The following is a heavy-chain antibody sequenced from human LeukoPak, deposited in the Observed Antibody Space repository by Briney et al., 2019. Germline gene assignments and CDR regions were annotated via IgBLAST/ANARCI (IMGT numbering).Heavy chain of an antibody. J-gene: IGHJ4*02. D-gene: IGHD4-17*01. Sequence: GGSLRLSCAASGFTVSSNYMIWVRQAPGKGLEWVSVIYSGGSTYYADSVKGRFTISRDNSKNTLYLQMNSLRAEDTAVYYCARRSDYGDYGYYFDYWGQGTLVTVSS. V-gene: IGHV3-53*01. CDR2: IYSGGST. CDR3: ARRSDYGDYGYYFDY. CDR1: GFTVSSNY.